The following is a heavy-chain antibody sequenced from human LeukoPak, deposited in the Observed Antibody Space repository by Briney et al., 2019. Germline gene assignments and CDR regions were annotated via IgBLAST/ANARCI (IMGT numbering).Heavy chain of an antibody. Sequence: GGSLRLSCAASGFTFDDYAMHWVRQAPGKGLEWVSGISWNSGSIGYADSVKGRFTISRDNAKNSLYLQMNSLRAEDTALYYCAKEFCSSTSCRAYYYYYGMDAWGQGTTVTVSS. V-gene: IGHV3-9*01. J-gene: IGHJ6*02. CDR2: ISWNSGSI. D-gene: IGHD2-2*01. CDR1: GFTFDDYA. CDR3: AKEFCSSTSCRAYYYYYGMDA.